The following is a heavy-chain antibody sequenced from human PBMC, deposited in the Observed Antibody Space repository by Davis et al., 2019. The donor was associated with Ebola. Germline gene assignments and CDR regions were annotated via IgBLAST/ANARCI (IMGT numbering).Heavy chain of an antibody. CDR3: ARGGYSYGFDY. V-gene: IGHV4-34*01. CDR1: GGSFSGYY. D-gene: IGHD5-18*01. J-gene: IGHJ4*02. Sequence: MPSETLSLTCAVYGGSFSGYYWSWIRQPPGKGLEWIGEINYSGSTNYNPSLKSRVTISVDTSKNQFSLKLSSVTAADTAVYYCARGGYSYGFDYWGQGTLVTVSS. CDR2: INYSGST.